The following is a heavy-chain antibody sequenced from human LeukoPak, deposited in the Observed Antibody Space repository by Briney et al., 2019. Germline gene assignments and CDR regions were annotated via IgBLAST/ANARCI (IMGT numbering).Heavy chain of an antibody. CDR1: GFSFSTYA. CDR2: ISSNGSST. CDR3: SRDLCSSTSCYALEY. J-gene: IGHJ4*02. V-gene: IGHV3-64*01. Sequence: GGPLRLPCAAYGFSFSTYAMHWVRQAPGKGLDYVSAISSNGSSTYYASSVKGRFTFSRDNFKNTLYLNRSSMSAEARAVSYFSRDLCSSTSCYALEYWGQGTLVTVSS. D-gene: IGHD2-2*01.